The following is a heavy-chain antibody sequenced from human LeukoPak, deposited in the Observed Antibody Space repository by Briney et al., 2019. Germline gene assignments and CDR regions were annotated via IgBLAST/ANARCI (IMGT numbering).Heavy chain of an antibody. CDR2: INHSGST. Sequence: SETLSLTYAVYGGSFSGYYWSWIRQPPGKGLEWIGEINHSGSTNYNPSLKSRVTISVDTSKNQFSLKLSSVTAADTAVYYCARGVRYFDLWGRGTLVTVSS. V-gene: IGHV4-34*01. CDR1: GGSFSGYY. J-gene: IGHJ2*01. CDR3: ARGVRYFDL.